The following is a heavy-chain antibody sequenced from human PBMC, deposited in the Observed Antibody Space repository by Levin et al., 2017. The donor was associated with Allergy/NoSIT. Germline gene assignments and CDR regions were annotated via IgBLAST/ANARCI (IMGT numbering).Heavy chain of an antibody. D-gene: IGHD6-13*01. Sequence: GGSLRLSCAASGFTFSSYWMSWVRQAPGKGLEWVANIKQDGSEKYYVDSVKGRFTISRDNAKNSLYLQMNSLRAEDTAVYYCARDIDGYSSSWYDYWGQGTLVTVSS. J-gene: IGHJ4*02. CDR3: ARDIDGYSSSWYDY. V-gene: IGHV3-7*03. CDR2: IKQDGSEK. CDR1: GFTFSSYW.